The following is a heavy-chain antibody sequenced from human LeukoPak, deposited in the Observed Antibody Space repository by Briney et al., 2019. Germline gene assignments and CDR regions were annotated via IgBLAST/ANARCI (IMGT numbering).Heavy chain of an antibody. V-gene: IGHV4-4*07. Sequence: SETLSLTCTVSGGSISSYYWSWIRQPAGKGLEWIGRIYTSGSNNYNPSLKSRVTMSVDTSKNQFSLRLRSVTAADTAVYYCARGQARLAWFDPWGQGTLVTVSS. D-gene: IGHD6-19*01. CDR3: ARGQARLAWFDP. CDR1: GGSISSYY. J-gene: IGHJ5*02. CDR2: IYTSGSN.